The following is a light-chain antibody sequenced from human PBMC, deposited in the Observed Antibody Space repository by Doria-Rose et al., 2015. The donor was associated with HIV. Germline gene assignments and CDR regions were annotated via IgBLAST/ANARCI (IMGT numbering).Light chain of an antibody. CDR3: QQYGTSRGT. J-gene: IGKJ5*01. V-gene: IGKV3-20*01. Sequence: TQSPGTLSLSPGERATLSCRASQRVKSSYLAWYQQQPGQAPRLLIYDASTRATCIADRFSGSGSGTDFTLTIGRLEPKDVAVYYCQQYGTSRGTFGQGTRLEIK. CDR2: DAS. CDR1: QRVKSSY.